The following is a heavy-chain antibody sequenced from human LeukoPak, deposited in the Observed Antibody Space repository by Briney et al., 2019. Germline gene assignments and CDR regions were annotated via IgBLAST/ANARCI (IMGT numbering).Heavy chain of an antibody. D-gene: IGHD3-10*01. CDR2: INHSGST. CDR3: ARTDGSGSYSRPYYFDY. V-gene: IGHV4-34*01. Sequence: SETLSLTCAVYGGSFRGYYWSWIRQPPGKGLEWIGEINHSGSTNYNPSLKSRVTISVDTSKNQFSLKLNSVTAADTAVYYCARTDGSGSYSRPYYFDYWGQGTLVTVSS. CDR1: GGSFRGYY. J-gene: IGHJ4*02.